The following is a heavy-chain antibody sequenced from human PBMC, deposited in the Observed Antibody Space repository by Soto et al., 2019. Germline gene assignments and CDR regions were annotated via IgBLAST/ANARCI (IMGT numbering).Heavy chain of an antibody. CDR1: GFTFGDYA. CDR2: IRSKAYGGTT. V-gene: IGHV3-49*04. Sequence: PGGSLRLSCTASGFTFGDYAMSWVRQAPGKGLEWVGFIRSKAYGGTTEYAASVKGGFTISRDDSKSIAYLQMNSLKTEDTAVYYCTRDLKVTGNYYYYGMDVWGQGTTVT. D-gene: IGHD3-10*01. J-gene: IGHJ6*02. CDR3: TRDLKVTGNYYYYGMDV.